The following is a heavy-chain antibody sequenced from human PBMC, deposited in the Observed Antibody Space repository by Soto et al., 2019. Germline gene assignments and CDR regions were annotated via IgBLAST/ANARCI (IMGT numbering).Heavy chain of an antibody. CDR2: INRDGSEA. CDR1: GFTFHTYW. J-gene: IGHJ5*02. V-gene: IGHV3-7*05. CDR3: ARAYWAFGFGENFDP. Sequence: GGSLRLSCVASGFTFHTYWMTWVRQAPGKGLEWVANINRDGSEARYVDSVKGRFTISRDNAKNSLYLQMNNLRAEDTAVYYCARAYWAFGFGENFDPWGQGTLVTVSS. D-gene: IGHD3-10*01.